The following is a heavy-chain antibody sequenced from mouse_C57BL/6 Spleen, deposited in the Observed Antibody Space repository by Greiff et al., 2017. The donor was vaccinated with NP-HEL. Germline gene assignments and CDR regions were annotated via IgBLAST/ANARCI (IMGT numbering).Heavy chain of an antibody. CDR2: INYDGSST. J-gene: IGHJ4*01. CDR3: ARYDYYAMDY. V-gene: IGHV5-16*01. Sequence: EVKLVESEGGLVQPGSSMKLSCTASGFTFSDYYMAWVRQVPEKGLEWVANINYDGSSTYYLDSLKSHFIISRDNAKNILYLQMSSLKSEDTATYYCARYDYYAMDYWGQGTSVTVSS. CDR1: GFTFSDYY.